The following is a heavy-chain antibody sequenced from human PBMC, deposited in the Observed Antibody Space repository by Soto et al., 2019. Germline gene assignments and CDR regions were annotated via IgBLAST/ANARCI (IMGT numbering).Heavy chain of an antibody. CDR1: GYSFSTSW. CDR2: IYPYDSDT. Sequence: GESLKISCKGSGYSFSTSWIVGLRQMPGKGLEWMGIIYPYDSDTRYSPSFQGQVTISADTSLSTVYLQWSSLKASDTAMYYCARREYGLDVWGQGTTVTVSS. V-gene: IGHV5-51*01. CDR3: ARREYGLDV. J-gene: IGHJ6*02.